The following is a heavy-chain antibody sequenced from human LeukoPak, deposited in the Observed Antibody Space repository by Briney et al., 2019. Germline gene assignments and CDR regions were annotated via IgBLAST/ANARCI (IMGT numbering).Heavy chain of an antibody. CDR3: PKDLRVVITGSFDT. D-gene: IGHD3-22*01. CDR2: IYWNGERT. J-gene: IGHJ4*02. Sequence: GGSLRLSCAASGFSFVDYGLSWVRQAPGRGVEWVFGIYWNGERTDYADSVRGRVTLSRENAKSSLCLQINTLRDGDTPLDYLPKDLRVVITGSFDTRGAGDLVT. V-gene: IGHV3-20*04. CDR1: GFSFVDYG.